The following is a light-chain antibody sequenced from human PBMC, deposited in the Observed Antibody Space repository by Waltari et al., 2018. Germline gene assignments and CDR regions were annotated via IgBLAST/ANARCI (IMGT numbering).Light chain of an antibody. Sequence: DIQLTQSPSFLSASAGDRVTITCRASQGISSYLVWYQQKPGEAPKLLIHAASSLQSGVPSRFSGSGSGTEFTLTISSLQPEDFATYYCQQVNSYPLTFGGGTNVEIK. CDR2: AAS. CDR3: QQVNSYPLT. J-gene: IGKJ4*01. CDR1: QGISSY. V-gene: IGKV1-9*01.